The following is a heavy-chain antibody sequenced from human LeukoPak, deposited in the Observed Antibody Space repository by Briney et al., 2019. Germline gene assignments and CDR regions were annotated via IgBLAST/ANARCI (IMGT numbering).Heavy chain of an antibody. CDR3: ARHGGGGSGGNSGFDY. CDR2: IYPGDSDT. D-gene: IGHD4-23*01. Sequence: GGSLKISCEGSGYNFSNCLIGWVRQMPGKGLEWMGIIYPGDSDTRYGPSFQGQVTISADKSISTAYLQWSSLKASDTAMYYCARHGGGGSGGNSGFDYWGQGTLVTVSS. CDR1: GYNFSNCL. V-gene: IGHV5-51*01. J-gene: IGHJ4*02.